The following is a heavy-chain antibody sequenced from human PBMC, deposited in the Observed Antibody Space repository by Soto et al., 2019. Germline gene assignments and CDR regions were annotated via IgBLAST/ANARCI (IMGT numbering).Heavy chain of an antibody. J-gene: IGHJ1*01. CDR3: ARDPLGHFQY. D-gene: IGHD3-3*01. CDR2: ISAYNGDT. V-gene: IGHV1-18*01. CDR1: GYTFTTYG. Sequence: QVPLVQFGAEVKKPGASVKVSCKASGYTFTTYGISWVRQAPGQGLEWMGWISAYNGDTNYAQKFQGRVTMTTDTSTRTAYMEVRSLRSDDTAVYYCARDPLGHFQYWGQGTLVTVSS.